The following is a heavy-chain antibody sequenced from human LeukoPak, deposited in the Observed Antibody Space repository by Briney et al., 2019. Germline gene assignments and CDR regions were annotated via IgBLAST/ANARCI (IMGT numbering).Heavy chain of an antibody. CDR3: ARSITMLRGVIPPGY. V-gene: IGHV1-2*02. Sequence: ASVKVSCKASGYAFTGYYMHWVRQAPGQGLEWMGWINPNSGGTNYAQKFQGRVTMTRDTSISTAYMELSRLRSDDTAVYYCARSITMLRGVIPPGYWSQGTLVTVSS. D-gene: IGHD3-10*01. CDR1: GYAFTGYY. CDR2: INPNSGGT. J-gene: IGHJ4*02.